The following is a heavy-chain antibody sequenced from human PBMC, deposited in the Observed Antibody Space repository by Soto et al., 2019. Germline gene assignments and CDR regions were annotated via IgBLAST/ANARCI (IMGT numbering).Heavy chain of an antibody. J-gene: IGHJ6*02. D-gene: IGHD5-12*01. CDR1: GGTFSSYA. CDR3: ARTISGVDIGATSPYYYYGMDV. V-gene: IGHV1-69*01. Sequence: QVQLVQSGAEVKKPGASVKVSCKASGGTFSSYAISWVRQAPGQGLEWMGGIIPIFGTANYAQKFQGRVTITADESTSTAYMELSSLRSEDTAVYYCARTISGVDIGATSPYYYYGMDVGGQVTTVTVSS. CDR2: IIPIFGTA.